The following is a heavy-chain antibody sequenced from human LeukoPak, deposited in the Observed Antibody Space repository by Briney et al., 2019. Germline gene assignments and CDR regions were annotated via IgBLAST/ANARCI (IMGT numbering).Heavy chain of an antibody. CDR2: ISSSGSTM. Sequence: PGGSLRLSCAASGFTFRSYEMNWVRQAPGRGLEWVSYISSSGSTMYYADSVKGRFTISRDNAKNSLYLQMNSLRAEDTAVYYGARGKGGGDYWGQGTLVTVSS. J-gene: IGHJ4*02. CDR1: GFTFRSYE. V-gene: IGHV3-48*03. D-gene: IGHD3-16*01. CDR3: ARGKGGGDY.